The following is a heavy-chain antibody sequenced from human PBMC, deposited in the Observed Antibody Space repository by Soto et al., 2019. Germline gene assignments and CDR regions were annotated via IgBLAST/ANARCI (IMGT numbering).Heavy chain of an antibody. CDR2: IYHSGST. D-gene: IGHD2-21*01. Sequence: QVQLQESGPGLVKPSGTLSLTCAVSGGSISSSNWWSWVRQPPGKGLEWIGEIYHSGSTNYNPSLERRVTISVDKSKNQFSLELSSVTAAGTAVYYWARGGHGPTVMVIIGFYHWGQGTLVTVSS. CDR1: GGSISSSNW. J-gene: IGHJ4*02. V-gene: IGHV4-4*02. CDR3: ARGGHGPTVMVIIGFYH.